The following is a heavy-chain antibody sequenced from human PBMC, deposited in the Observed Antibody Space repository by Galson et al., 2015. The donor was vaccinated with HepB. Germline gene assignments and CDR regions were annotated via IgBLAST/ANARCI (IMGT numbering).Heavy chain of an antibody. CDR2: IDWNDDK. Sequence: PALVKPTQTLTLTCTFSGFSLTTSGMCVSWIRQPPGKALEWLAVIDWNDDKYYNTSLKTRLTISKDTSENQVVLTMTNMDPVDTATYYCARTPSGRYYPNYSSDHWGQGILVTVSS. V-gene: IGHV2-70*01. J-gene: IGHJ4*02. D-gene: IGHD1-26*01. CDR1: GFSLTTSGMC. CDR3: ARTPSGRYYPNYSSDH.